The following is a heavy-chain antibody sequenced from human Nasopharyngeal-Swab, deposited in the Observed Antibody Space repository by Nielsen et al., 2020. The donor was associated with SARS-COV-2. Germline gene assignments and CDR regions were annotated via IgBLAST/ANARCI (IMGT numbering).Heavy chain of an antibody. V-gene: IGHV3-23*01. CDR2: ISGSGGST. D-gene: IGHD3-3*01. Sequence: GESLKISCAASGFTFSSYAMSWVRQAPGKGLEWVSAISGSGGSTYYADSVKGRFTISRDNSKNTLYLQMNSLRAEDTAVYYCAKGMVYDFWSGYSFDYSGQGTLVTVSS. CDR1: GFTFSSYA. CDR3: AKGMVYDFWSGYSFDY. J-gene: IGHJ4*02.